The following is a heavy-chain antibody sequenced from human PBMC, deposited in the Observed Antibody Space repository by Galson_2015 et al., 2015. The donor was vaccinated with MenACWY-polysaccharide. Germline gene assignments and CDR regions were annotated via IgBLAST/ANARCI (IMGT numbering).Heavy chain of an antibody. J-gene: IGHJ3*02. D-gene: IGHD2-15*01. CDR2: ISAYNGNT. Sequence: SVKVSCKASGYTFTSYGISWVRQAPGQGLEWMGWISAYNGNTSYAQKLQGRVTMTTDTSTSTAYMELRSLRSDDTAVYYCARDQGAGYCSGGSCYGAFDIWGQGTMVTVSS. V-gene: IGHV1-18*01. CDR1: GYTFTSYG. CDR3: ARDQGAGYCSGGSCYGAFDI.